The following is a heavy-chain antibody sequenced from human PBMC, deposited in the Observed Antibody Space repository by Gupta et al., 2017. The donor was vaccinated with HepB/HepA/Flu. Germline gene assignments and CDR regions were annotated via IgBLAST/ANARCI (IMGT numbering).Heavy chain of an antibody. J-gene: IGHJ6*02. CDR2: IYHSGST. CDR3: ARIGEPRGYYYYGMDV. Sequence: SWIRQPPGKGLEWIGYIYHSGSTYYNPSLKSRVTISVDRSKNQFSLKLSSVTAADTAVYYCARIGEPRGYYYYGMDVWGQGTTVTVSS. D-gene: IGHD3-10*01. V-gene: IGHV4-30-2*01.